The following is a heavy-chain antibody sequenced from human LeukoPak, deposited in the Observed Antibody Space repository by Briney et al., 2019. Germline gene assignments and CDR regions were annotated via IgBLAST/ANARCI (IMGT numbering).Heavy chain of an antibody. CDR1: GYTFTDYY. V-gene: IGHV1-2*02. CDR3: ARPFIETPSLGALDY. J-gene: IGHJ4*02. CDR2: INPDSGGT. D-gene: IGHD4-23*01. Sequence: APVKVSCKASGYTFTDYYMHWARQAPGQGLEWMGWINPDSGGTNYAQNFQGRVTMTRDTSISTAYMELSRLRSDDTAVYYCARPFIETPSLGALDYWGQGTLVTVSS.